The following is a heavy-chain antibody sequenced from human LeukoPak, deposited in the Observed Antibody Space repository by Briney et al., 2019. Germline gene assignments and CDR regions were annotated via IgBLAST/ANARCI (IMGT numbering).Heavy chain of an antibody. D-gene: IGHD6-13*01. CDR2: ISSSSSYI. CDR1: GFTFSSYS. V-gene: IGHV3-21*01. CDR3: ARDYSSSWYGYYYYGMDV. Sequence: PGRSLRLSCAASGFTFSSYSMNWVRQAPGKGLEWVSSISSSSSYIYYADSVKGRFTISRDNAKNSLYLQMNSLRAEDTAVYYCARDYSSSWYGYYYYGMDVWGQGTTVTVSS. J-gene: IGHJ6*02.